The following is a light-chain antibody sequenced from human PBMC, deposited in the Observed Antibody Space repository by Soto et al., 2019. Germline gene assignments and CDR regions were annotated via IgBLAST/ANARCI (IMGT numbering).Light chain of an antibody. CDR2: GAS. J-gene: IGKJ1*01. CDR3: QQSNNWPWT. Sequence: EILMTQSPATLSVSPGGRVTRSCRASQSISDTIAWYQQKPGQAPRILIYGASARATGFPARFSGSGPGTDFTLTISSLQSEDFAVYYCQQSNNWPWTFGTGTKVDIK. V-gene: IGKV3-15*01. CDR1: QSISDT.